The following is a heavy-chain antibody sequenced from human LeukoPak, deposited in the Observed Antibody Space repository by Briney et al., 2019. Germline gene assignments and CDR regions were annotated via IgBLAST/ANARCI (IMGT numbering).Heavy chain of an antibody. J-gene: IGHJ4*01. CDR2: IGGNRTYT. Sequence: PGGSLRLSCAVSGLTFRDYAMTSVRQAPGKGPEWVSSIGGNRTYTYYADSVTGRFTVSRDNSNDMLYLQMNSLRAEDTAVYFCTKVAGFAYYFDYWGHGALVSVSS. CDR3: TKVAGFAYYFDY. CDR1: GLTFRDYA. V-gene: IGHV3-23*01.